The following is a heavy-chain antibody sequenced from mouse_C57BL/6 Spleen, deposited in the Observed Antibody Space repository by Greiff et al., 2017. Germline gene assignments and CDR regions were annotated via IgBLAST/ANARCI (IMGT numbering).Heavy chain of an antibody. CDR3: ARWCYYYGSSYAMDY. CDR1: GYTFTSYW. J-gene: IGHJ4*01. CDR2: IDPSDSET. D-gene: IGHD1-1*01. V-gene: IGHV1-52*01. Sequence: VQLQQPGAELVRPGSSVKLSCKASGYTFTSYWMHWVKQRPIQGLEWIGNIDPSDSETHYNPKFKDKATLTVDKSSSTAYMQLSSLKSADAAVYYCARWCYYYGSSYAMDYWGQGTSVTVSS.